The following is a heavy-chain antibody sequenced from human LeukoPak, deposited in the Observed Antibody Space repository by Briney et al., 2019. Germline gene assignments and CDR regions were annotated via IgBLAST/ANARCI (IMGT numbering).Heavy chain of an antibody. D-gene: IGHD3-9*01. Sequence: SGTLSLTCAVYGGSFSGYYWSWIRQPPGKGLEWIGEINHSGSTNYNPSLKSRVTISVDTSKNQFSLKLSSVTAADTAVYYCARGDILTGYYSRRYFDYWGQGTLVTVSS. V-gene: IGHV4-34*01. CDR3: ARGDILTGYYSRRYFDY. J-gene: IGHJ4*02. CDR1: GGSFSGYY. CDR2: INHSGST.